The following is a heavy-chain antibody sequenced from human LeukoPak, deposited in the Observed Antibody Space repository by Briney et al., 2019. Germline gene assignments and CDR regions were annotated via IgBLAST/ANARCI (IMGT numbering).Heavy chain of an antibody. J-gene: IGHJ6*03. CDR1: GYTFTSYG. D-gene: IGHD6-19*01. V-gene: IGHV1-18*01. CDR2: ISAYNGNT. Sequence: GASVKVSCKASGYTFTSYGISWVRQAPGQGLEWMGWISAYNGNTNYAQKLQGRVTMTTDTSTSTAYMELRSLRSDDTAVYYCARWRSGWYWGPYYYYYMDVWGKGTTVTVSS. CDR3: ARWRSGWYWGPYYYYYMDV.